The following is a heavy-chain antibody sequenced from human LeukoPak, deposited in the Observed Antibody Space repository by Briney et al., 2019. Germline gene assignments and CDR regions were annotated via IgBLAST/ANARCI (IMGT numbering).Heavy chain of an antibody. Sequence: ASVKVSCKSSGYTFTIYAMHWVRQAPGQRLEWMGWINGGNGNTKYSQEFQGRVTITRDTSASTAYMELSSLRSEDMAVYYCAREENSSSLSPWGQGTLVTVSS. V-gene: IGHV1-3*03. D-gene: IGHD6-13*01. CDR3: AREENSSSLSP. CDR1: GYTFTIYA. J-gene: IGHJ5*02. CDR2: INGGNGNT.